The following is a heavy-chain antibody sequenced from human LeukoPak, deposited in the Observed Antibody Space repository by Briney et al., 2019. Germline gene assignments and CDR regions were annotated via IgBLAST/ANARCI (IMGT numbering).Heavy chain of an antibody. V-gene: IGHV4-61*02. D-gene: IGHD4-17*01. CDR2: ISSSGST. CDR1: GDSISSGDYY. CDR3: ARVPTVTFFDY. Sequence: SETLSLTCTVSGDSISSGDYYWSWIRQPAGKGLEWIGRISSSGSTNYNPSLKSRVTISVDTSKNQFSLKLSSVTAADTAVYYCARVPTVTFFDYWGQGTLVTVSS. J-gene: IGHJ4*02.